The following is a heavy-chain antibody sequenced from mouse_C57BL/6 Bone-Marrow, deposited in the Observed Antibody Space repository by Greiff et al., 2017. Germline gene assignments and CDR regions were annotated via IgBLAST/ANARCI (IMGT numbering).Heavy chain of an antibody. V-gene: IGHV14-3*01. CDR1: GFNIKNTY. CDR2: IDTANGNT. CDR3: ARSGLLP. D-gene: IGHD2-10*01. Sequence: EVKLLESVAELVRPGASVKFSCTASGFNIKNTYMHWVKQRPEQGLEWIGRIDTANGNTKYAPKFQGKVTIIADTSSNTADLQLSSLTTEDTAIYYYARSGLLPWGQGTLVTVSA. J-gene: IGHJ3*01.